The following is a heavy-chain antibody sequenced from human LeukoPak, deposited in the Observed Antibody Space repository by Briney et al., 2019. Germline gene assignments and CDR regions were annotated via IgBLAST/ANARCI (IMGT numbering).Heavy chain of an antibody. J-gene: IGHJ4*02. CDR2: IGTAGDT. V-gene: IGHV3-13*01. CDR1: GFTFSSYD. D-gene: IGHD1-1*01. Sequence: PGGSLRLSCAASGFTFSSYDMHWVRQATGKGLEWVSAIGTAGDTYYPGSVKGRFTISRENAKNSLYLQMNSLRAGDTAVYYCARASPWNVVEYFDYWGQGTLVTVSS. CDR3: ARASPWNVVEYFDY.